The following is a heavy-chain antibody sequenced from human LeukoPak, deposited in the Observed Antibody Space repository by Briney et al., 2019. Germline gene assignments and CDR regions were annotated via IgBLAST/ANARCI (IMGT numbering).Heavy chain of an antibody. CDR1: GGSISRYY. CDR3: ARHSQHSRDLGSARNFDY. Sequence: SETLSLTCTVSGGSISRYYWSCIRQPPGRGLEWIGYISYSGSTNYNPSLNSRVTISVDTSRNLFSLRLTSVTAADTAVYYCARHSQHSRDLGSARNFDYWGQGTLVTVSS. D-gene: IGHD7-27*01. CDR2: ISYSGST. J-gene: IGHJ4*02. V-gene: IGHV4-59*08.